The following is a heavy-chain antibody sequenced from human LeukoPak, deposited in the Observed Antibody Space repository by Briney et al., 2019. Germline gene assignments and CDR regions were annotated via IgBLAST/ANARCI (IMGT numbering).Heavy chain of an antibody. CDR3: ARGYCSGGSCYSGPRWFDP. J-gene: IGHJ5*02. V-gene: IGHV3-11*01. CDR2: ITSSGNTI. D-gene: IGHD2-15*01. Sequence: GGSLRLSCAASGFTFSDYFMSWIRQAPGKGLEWVSYITSSGNTIYYADSVKGRFTISRDNAKNSLYLQMNNLRAEDTAVYYCARGYCSGGSCYSGPRWFDPWGQGTLVTVSS. CDR1: GFTFSDYF.